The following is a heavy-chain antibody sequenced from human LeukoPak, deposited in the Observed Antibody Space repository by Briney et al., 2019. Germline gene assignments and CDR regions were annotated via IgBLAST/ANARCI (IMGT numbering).Heavy chain of an antibody. V-gene: IGHV3-23*01. CDR3: AKIRVGATMKFDY. CDR2: ISGSGGST. D-gene: IGHD1-26*01. Sequence: PGGSLRLSCAASGFTFSSYAMSWVRQAAGKGLEWVSAISGSGGSTYYEDSVKGRFTISRDNSKNTLYLQMNSLRAEDTAVYYCAKIRVGATMKFDYWGQGTLVTVSS. CDR1: GFTFSSYA. J-gene: IGHJ4*02.